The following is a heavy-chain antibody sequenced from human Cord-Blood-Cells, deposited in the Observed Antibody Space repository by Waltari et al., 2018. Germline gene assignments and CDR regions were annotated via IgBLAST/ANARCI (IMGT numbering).Heavy chain of an antibody. V-gene: IGHV3-30*18. CDR2: ISYDGSNK. J-gene: IGHJ4*02. CDR3: AKGGLRFLEWLLYYFDY. Sequence: QVQLVESGGGVVQPGRSLRLSCAASGFTFSSYGMHWVRQAPVKGLEWVAVISYDGSNKYYADSVKGRFTISRDNSKNTLYLQMNSLRAEDTAVYYCAKGGLRFLEWLLYYFDYWGQGTLVTVSS. D-gene: IGHD3-3*01. CDR1: GFTFSSYG.